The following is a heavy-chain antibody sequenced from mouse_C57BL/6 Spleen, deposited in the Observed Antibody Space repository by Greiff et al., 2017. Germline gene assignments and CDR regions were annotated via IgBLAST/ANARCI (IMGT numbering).Heavy chain of an antibody. V-gene: IGHV1-72*01. D-gene: IGHD1-1*01. CDR1: GYTFTSYW. J-gene: IGHJ4*01. Sequence: VQLQQPGAELVKPGASVKLSCKASGYTFTSYWMHWVKQRPGRGLEWIGRIDPNSGGTKYNEKFKSKATLTVDKPSSTAYMQLISLTSEDSAVYYCAVRGSSYGDYAMDYWGQGTSVTVSA. CDR3: AVRGSSYGDYAMDY. CDR2: IDPNSGGT.